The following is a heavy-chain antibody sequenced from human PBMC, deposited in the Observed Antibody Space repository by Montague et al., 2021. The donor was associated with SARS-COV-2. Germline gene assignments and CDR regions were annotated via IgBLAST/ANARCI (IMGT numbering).Heavy chain of an antibody. V-gene: IGHV3-9*01. J-gene: IGHJ2*01. CDR1: GFIFDDYA. D-gene: IGHD1-26*01. CDR3: AKDARKWELLPSYWYFDL. Sequence: SLRLSCAASGFIFDDYAMHRVRQAPGKGLEWVSGITWKSGRIAYADSVKGRFTVSRDNAKNSLYLQMNSLRAEDTALYYCAKDARKWELLPSYWYFDLWGRGTLVTVSS. CDR2: ITWKSGRI.